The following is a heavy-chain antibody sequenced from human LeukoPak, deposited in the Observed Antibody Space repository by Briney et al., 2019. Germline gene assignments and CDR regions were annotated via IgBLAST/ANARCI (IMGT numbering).Heavy chain of an antibody. Sequence: PGGSLRLSCAASGFTFSSYAMSWVRQAPGKGLEWVSAISGSGGSTYYADSVKGRFTISRDNSKNTLYLQMNSLRVEDTAVYYCAKYYRESSGASPLDYWGQGTRVTVSS. CDR2: ISGSGGST. CDR1: GFTFSSYA. CDR3: AKYYRESSGASPLDY. D-gene: IGHD3-22*01. V-gene: IGHV3-23*01. J-gene: IGHJ4*02.